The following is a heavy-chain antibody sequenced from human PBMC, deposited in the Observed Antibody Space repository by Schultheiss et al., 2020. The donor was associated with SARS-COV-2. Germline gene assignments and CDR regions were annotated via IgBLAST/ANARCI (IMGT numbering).Heavy chain of an antibody. CDR3: ARVRGDYYYYYMDV. CDR2: IYTSGST. Sequence: GSLRLSCTVSGGSISSYYWSWIRQPAGKGLEWIGRIYTSGSTNYNPSLKSRVTISVDTSKNQFSLKLSSVTSADTAVYYCARVRGDYYYYYMDVWGKGTTVTVSS. D-gene: IGHD3-10*01. J-gene: IGHJ6*03. V-gene: IGHV4-4*07. CDR1: GGSISSYY.